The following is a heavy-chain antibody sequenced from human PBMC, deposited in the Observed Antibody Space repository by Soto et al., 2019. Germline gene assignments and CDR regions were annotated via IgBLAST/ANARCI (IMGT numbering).Heavy chain of an antibody. D-gene: IGHD6-13*01. J-gene: IGHJ4*02. V-gene: IGHV3-33*06. Sequence: GGSLRLSCAASGFTFMIYGMHWVRQAPGKGLEWVAIIWYDGSNKYYPDSVKGRLTISRDNSKNTLYLQMNYLRAEDTAVYYCAKDRHSSSWSTDFDYWGQGTLVTVS. CDR1: GFTFMIYG. CDR3: AKDRHSSSWSTDFDY. CDR2: IWYDGSNK.